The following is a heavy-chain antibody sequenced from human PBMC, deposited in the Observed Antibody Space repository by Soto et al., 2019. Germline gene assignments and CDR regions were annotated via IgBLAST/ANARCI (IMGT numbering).Heavy chain of an antibody. CDR3: ARARVYATGPLDF. Sequence: LRLSCAASGFTFTSYTMNWVRQAPGKGLEWVSSTSSSSDYIYYADSMKGRVTISRDNAKNSLFLDMNSLAGEDTAVYYCARARVYATGPLDFWGQGTLVTVSS. J-gene: IGHJ4*02. CDR1: GFTFTSYT. D-gene: IGHD6-13*01. CDR2: TSSSSDYI. V-gene: IGHV3-21*06.